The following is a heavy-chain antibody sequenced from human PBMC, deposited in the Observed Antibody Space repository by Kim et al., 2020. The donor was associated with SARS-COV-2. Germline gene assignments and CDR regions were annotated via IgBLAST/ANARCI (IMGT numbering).Heavy chain of an antibody. J-gene: IGHJ5*02. D-gene: IGHD3-10*01. CDR3: ARESFGEPPHNWFDP. V-gene: IGHV1-2*02. Sequence: KSAQKVQGRVTMTRDTSISTAYMELSILRSDDTAVYYCARESFGEPPHNWFDPWGQGTLVTVSS.